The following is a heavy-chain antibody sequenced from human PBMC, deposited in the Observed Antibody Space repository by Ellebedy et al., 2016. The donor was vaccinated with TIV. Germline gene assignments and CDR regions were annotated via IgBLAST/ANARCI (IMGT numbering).Heavy chain of an antibody. J-gene: IGHJ4*02. CDR3: ARDRIAAADLFDY. V-gene: IGHV3-11*01. CDR1: GFTFSDYY. Sequence: GGSLRLSXAASGFTFSDYYMSWIRQAPGKGLEWVSYISSSGSTIYYADSVKGRFTISRDNAKNSLYLQMNSLRAEDTAVYYCARDRIAAADLFDYWGQGTLVTVSS. D-gene: IGHD6-13*01. CDR2: ISSSGSTI.